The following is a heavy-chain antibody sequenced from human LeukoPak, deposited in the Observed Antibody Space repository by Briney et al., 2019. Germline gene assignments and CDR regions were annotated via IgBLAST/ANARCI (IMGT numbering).Heavy chain of an antibody. V-gene: IGHV1-58*02. Sequence: SVKVSCKASGFTFTSSAMQWVRQARGQRLEWIGWIVVGSGNTNYAQKFQERVTITRDMSTNTAYMELSSLRSEDTAVYYCAAEYMTRNYYYGMDVWGQGTTVTVSS. J-gene: IGHJ6*02. CDR1: GFTFTSSA. CDR3: AAEYMTRNYYYGMDV. D-gene: IGHD1-14*01. CDR2: IVVGSGNT.